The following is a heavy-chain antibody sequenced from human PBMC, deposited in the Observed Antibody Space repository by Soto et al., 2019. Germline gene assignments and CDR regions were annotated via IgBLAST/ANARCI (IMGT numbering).Heavy chain of an antibody. CDR2: ISGSGGST. D-gene: IGHD3-22*01. J-gene: IGHJ6*02. CDR1: GFTFSSYA. Sequence: LRLSCAASGFTFSSYAMSWVRQAPGKGLEWVSAISGSGGSTYYADSVKGRFTISRDNSKNTLYLQMNSLRAEDTAVYYCAKDALGTMIVVVIPYYYCGMDVWGQGTTVTVSS. V-gene: IGHV3-23*01. CDR3: AKDALGTMIVVVIPYYYCGMDV.